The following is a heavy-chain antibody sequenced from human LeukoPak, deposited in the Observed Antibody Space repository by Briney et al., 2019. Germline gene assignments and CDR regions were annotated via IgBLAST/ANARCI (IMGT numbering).Heavy chain of an antibody. CDR2: ISSSSYI. CDR3: ARGLIAVDSVDY. V-gene: IGHV3-21*01. J-gene: IGHJ4*02. CDR1: GFTFSSYS. D-gene: IGHD2-2*01. Sequence: GGSLRLSCAASGFTFSSYSMNWVRQAPGKGLEWVSSISSSSYIYYADSVKGRFTISRDIAKNSLYLQMSSLRAEDTAVYYCARGLIAVDSVDYWGQGTLVTVSS.